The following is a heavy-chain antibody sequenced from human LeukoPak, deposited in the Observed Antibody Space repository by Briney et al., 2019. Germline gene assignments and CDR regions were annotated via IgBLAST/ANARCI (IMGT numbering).Heavy chain of an antibody. D-gene: IGHD3-3*01. J-gene: IGHJ6*02. CDR2: INSDGSST. V-gene: IGHV3-74*01. Sequence: GGSLRLSCAASGFTFSSYWMHWVRQAPGKGLVWVSRINSDGSSTSYADSVKGRFTISRDNAKNSLYLQMNSLRAEDTAVYYCARDRFLEWLHPVYYGMDVWGQGTTVTVSS. CDR1: GFTFSSYW. CDR3: ARDRFLEWLHPVYYGMDV.